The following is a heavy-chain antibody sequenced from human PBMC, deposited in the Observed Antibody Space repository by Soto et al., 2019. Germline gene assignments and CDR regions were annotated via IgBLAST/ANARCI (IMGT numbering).Heavy chain of an antibody. V-gene: IGHV3-23*01. CDR2: ISCSGGSK. CDR1: GFTFSSSA. Sequence: GGSLRLSFAASGFTFSSSAMSWVRQAPGKGLEWLPSISCSGGSKYYEASVKVRFTISIDNSKNKLYLQMNSLSAEDTAVYYCTKFLGRYVVVTAHTGSAFHXWGQAAMVTV. D-gene: IGHD2-21*02. CDR3: TKFLGRYVVVTAHTGSAFHX. J-gene: IGHJ3*02.